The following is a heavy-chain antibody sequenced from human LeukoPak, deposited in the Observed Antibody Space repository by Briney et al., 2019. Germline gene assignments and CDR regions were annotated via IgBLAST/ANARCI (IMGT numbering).Heavy chain of an antibody. V-gene: IGHV3-33*01. D-gene: IGHD1-1*01. CDR3: ARTTEGLDP. CDR2: IWYDGSNI. Sequence: GGSLRLSCAASGFTFGSYGMHWVRQAPGKGPEWVAVIWYDGSNIYYADSVKGRFTISRDNAKYSLYLQMHSLRAEDTAVYYCARTTEGLDPWGQGTLVTVSS. J-gene: IGHJ5*02. CDR1: GFTFGSYG.